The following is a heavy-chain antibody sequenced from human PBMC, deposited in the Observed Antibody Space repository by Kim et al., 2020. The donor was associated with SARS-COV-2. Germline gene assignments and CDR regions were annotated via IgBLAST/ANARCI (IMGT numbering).Heavy chain of an antibody. CDR2: IYHSGST. CDR1: GGSISSSNW. CDR3: ARLSGGDRLNWFDP. J-gene: IGHJ5*02. D-gene: IGHD2-21*01. Sequence: SETLSLTCAVSGGSISSSNWWSWVRQPPGKGLEWIGEIYHSGSTNYNPSLKSRVTISVDKSKNQFSLKLSSVTAADTAVYYCARLSGGDRLNWFDPWGQGTLVTVSS. V-gene: IGHV4-4*02.